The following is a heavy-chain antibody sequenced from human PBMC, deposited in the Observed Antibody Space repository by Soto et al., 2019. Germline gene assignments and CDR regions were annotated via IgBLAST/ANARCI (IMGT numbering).Heavy chain of an antibody. Sequence: PSETLSLTCTVSGASVSDYYWSWIRQPPGKGLEWIGYIYYSGSTYYNPSLKSRVTISLDTSKNQFSLNLRSVTAADTAVYYCASMGYHYGSGSYPLDYWGQGTLVTVSS. CDR1: GASVSDYY. D-gene: IGHD3-10*01. V-gene: IGHV4-59*08. J-gene: IGHJ4*02. CDR3: ASMGYHYGSGSYPLDY. CDR2: IYYSGST.